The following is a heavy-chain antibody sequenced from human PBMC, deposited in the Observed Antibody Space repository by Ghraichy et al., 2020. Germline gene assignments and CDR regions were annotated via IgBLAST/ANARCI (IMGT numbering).Heavy chain of an antibody. CDR2: IDHTGST. Sequence: SETLSLTCAVYGESFSGFYGIWIRQSPGKGLEWIGEIDHTGSTNYNPSLRGRVTMSADTSNNQFSLKLSSVTAADTAVYYCAREGNVFDAYYGMDVWGQGTTVTVS. CDR3: AREGNVFDAYYGMDV. CDR1: GESFSGFY. D-gene: IGHD5/OR15-5a*01. V-gene: IGHV4-34*01. J-gene: IGHJ6*02.